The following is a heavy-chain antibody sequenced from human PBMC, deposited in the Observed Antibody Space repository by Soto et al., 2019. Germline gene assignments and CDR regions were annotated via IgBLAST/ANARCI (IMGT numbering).Heavy chain of an antibody. CDR2: INPNSGGT. CDR3: ARAIAVAGTSRFDP. D-gene: IGHD6-19*01. V-gene: IGHV1-2*02. J-gene: IGHJ5*02. Sequence: QAPGQGLEWMGWINPNSGGTNYAQKFQGRVTMTRDTSISTAYMELSRLRSDDTAVYYCARAIAVAGTSRFDPWGQGTLVTVSS.